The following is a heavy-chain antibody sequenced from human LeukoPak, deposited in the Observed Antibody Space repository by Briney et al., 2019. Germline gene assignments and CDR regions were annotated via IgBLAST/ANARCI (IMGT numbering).Heavy chain of an antibody. CDR2: ISYDGSNK. Sequence: PGRSLRLSCAASGFTFSSYAMHWVRQAPGKGLEWVAVISYDGSNKYYADSVKGRFTISRDNAKNSLYLQMHSLRDGDTAVYYCARVAPRSSGWPLFDYWGQGTLVTVSS. D-gene: IGHD6-19*01. V-gene: IGHV3-30-3*01. J-gene: IGHJ4*02. CDR3: ARVAPRSSGWPLFDY. CDR1: GFTFSSYA.